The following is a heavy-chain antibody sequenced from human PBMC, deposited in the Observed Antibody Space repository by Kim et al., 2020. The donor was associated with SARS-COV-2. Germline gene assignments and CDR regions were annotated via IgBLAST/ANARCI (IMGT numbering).Heavy chain of an antibody. J-gene: IGHJ4*02. D-gene: IGHD6-19*01. V-gene: IGHV4-34*01. CDR3: ARAAAVAVLYYFDY. Sequence: NPSTKGRVTISVDTSKNQFSLKLSSVTAADTAVYYCARAAAVAVLYYFDYWGQGTLVTVSS.